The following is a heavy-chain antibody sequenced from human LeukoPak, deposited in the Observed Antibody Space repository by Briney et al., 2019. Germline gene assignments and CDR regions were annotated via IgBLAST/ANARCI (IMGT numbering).Heavy chain of an antibody. D-gene: IGHD5-18*01. CDR2: ISSSSSYI. CDR1: GFTFSSYS. V-gene: IGHV3-21*01. Sequence: PGGSLRLSCAASGFTFSSYSMNWVRQAPGKGLEWVSSISSSSSYIYYADSVKGRFTISRDNAKNSLYLQMNGLRAEDTAVYYCARDSGYSYALDYWGQGTLVTVSS. J-gene: IGHJ4*02. CDR3: ARDSGYSYALDY.